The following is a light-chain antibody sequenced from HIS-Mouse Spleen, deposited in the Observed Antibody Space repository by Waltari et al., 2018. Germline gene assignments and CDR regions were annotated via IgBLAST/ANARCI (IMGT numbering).Light chain of an antibody. J-gene: IGLJ2*01. V-gene: IGLV3-10*01. CDR1: ALPKKY. Sequence: SYELTQPPSVSVSPGQTARITCSGDALPKKYAYWYRQKSGQAPVLVIYEDSKRPSGIPEGFSGCSSGTMATWTISGAQVEDEADYYCYSTDSSGNHRVFGGGTKLTVL. CDR2: EDS. CDR3: YSTDSSGNHRV.